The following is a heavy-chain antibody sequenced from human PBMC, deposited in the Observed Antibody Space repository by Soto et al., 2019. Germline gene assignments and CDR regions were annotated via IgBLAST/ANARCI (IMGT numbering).Heavy chain of an antibody. CDR2: IIPILGIA. CDR1: GGTFSSYT. Sequence: SVKVSCKASGGTFSSYTISWVRQAPGQGLEWMGRIIPILGIANYAQKFQGRATITADKSTSTAYMELSSLRSEDTAVYYCARDSGGYYYGSATSLDYWGQGTLVTVSS. V-gene: IGHV1-69*04. J-gene: IGHJ4*02. CDR3: ARDSGGYYYGSATSLDY. D-gene: IGHD3-10*01.